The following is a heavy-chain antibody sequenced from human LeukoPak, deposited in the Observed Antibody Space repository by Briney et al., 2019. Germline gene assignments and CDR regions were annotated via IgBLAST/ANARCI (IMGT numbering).Heavy chain of an antibody. CDR1: GFTFSSYA. J-gene: IGHJ2*01. D-gene: IGHD3-3*01. CDR3: AKLPSYYDFWSGYYTGYRSSLNSNWYFDL. V-gene: IGHV3-23*01. CDR2: ISGSGGST. Sequence: QPGRSLRLSCAASGFTFSSYAMSWVRQAPGKGLEWVSAISGSGGSTYYADSVKGRFTISRDNSKNTLYLQMNSLRAEDTAVYYCAKLPSYYDFWSGYYTGYRSSLNSNWYFDLWGRGTLVTVSS.